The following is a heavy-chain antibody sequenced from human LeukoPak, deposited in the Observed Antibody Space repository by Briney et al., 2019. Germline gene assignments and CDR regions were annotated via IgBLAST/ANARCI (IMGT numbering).Heavy chain of an antibody. Sequence: PGGSLRFSCAASGFTFSSYAMSWVRQAPGKGLEWVSAISGSGGSAYYADSVKGRFTISRDNSKNTLYLQMNSLRAEDTAVYYCAKSRGSGGFFYFDYWGQGNLVTVSS. CDR2: ISGSGGSA. D-gene: IGHD3-10*01. V-gene: IGHV3-23*01. CDR3: AKSRGSGGFFYFDY. J-gene: IGHJ4*02. CDR1: GFTFSSYA.